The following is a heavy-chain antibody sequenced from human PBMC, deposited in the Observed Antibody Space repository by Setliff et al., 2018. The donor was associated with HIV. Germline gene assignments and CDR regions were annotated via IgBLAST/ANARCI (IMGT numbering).Heavy chain of an antibody. J-gene: IGHJ4*02. CDR3: TTDRWSHFYDSSGYYYYY. V-gene: IGHV3-66*01. CDR1: GFTHSSNE. Sequence: PGGSLRLSCAASGFTHSSNEMSWVRQAPGKGLEWVSSISSGSAYNADSMKGRFTLSRDNSKNTLDLQMNSLKIEDTAVYYCTTDRWSHFYDSSGYYYYYWGQGTLVTVSS. D-gene: IGHD3-22*01. CDR2: ISSGSA.